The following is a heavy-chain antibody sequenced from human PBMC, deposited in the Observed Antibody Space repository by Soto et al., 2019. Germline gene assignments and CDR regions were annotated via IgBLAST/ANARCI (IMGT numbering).Heavy chain of an antibody. J-gene: IGHJ4*02. CDR2: ISAYNGNT. V-gene: IGHV1-18*01. D-gene: IGHD2-15*01. CDR3: VVAAQPYYFDY. CDR1: GYTFTSYG. Sequence: GAPVKVSCKASGYTFTSYGISWVRQAPGQGLEWMGWISAYNGNTNYAQKLQGRVTMTTDTSTSTAYMELRSLRSDDTAVYYCVVAAQPYYFDYWGQGTLVTVSS.